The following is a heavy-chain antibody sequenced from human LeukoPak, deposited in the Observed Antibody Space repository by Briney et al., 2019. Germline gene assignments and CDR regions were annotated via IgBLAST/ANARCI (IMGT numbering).Heavy chain of an antibody. Sequence: SETLSLTCTVSGGSISSYYWSWIRQPPGKGLEWIGYIYYSGSTNYNPSLKGRVTISVETSKNQFSLKLNSVTAADTAVYYCARVSSDYDVHFDYWGQGTLVTVSS. CDR3: ARVSSDYDVHFDY. V-gene: IGHV4-59*01. J-gene: IGHJ4*02. CDR2: IYYSGST. D-gene: IGHD5-12*01. CDR1: GGSISSYY.